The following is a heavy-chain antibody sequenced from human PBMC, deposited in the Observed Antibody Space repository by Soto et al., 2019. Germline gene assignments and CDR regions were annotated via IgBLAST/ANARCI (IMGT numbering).Heavy chain of an antibody. D-gene: IGHD2-2*01. V-gene: IGHV3-48*01. CDR1: GFPFRSYS. J-gene: IGHJ3*02. Sequence: GSLRLSCAASGFPFRSYSMNLVRQAPGKGPEWVSYFSSSSSTIDYAYSVKGRVTISRDNAKNSLYLQMKSLRAEDTAVYYCALTVPAATDNDAFDIWGQGTMVTVSS. CDR3: ALTVPAATDNDAFDI. CDR2: FSSSSSTI.